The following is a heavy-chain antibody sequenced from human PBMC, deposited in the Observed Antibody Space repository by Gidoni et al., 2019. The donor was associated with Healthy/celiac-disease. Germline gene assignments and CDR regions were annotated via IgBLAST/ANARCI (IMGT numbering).Heavy chain of an antibody. J-gene: IGHJ1*01. CDR2: ISSSSSTI. Sequence: EVQLVESGGGLVQPGGSLRLSWPASGLPFRSYSMNWVRQAPGKGLEWVSYISSSSSTIYYADSVKGRFTISRDNAKNSLYLQMNSLRDEDTAVYYCASTDSMIVVEKYFQHWGQGTLVTVSS. D-gene: IGHD3-22*01. CDR1: GLPFRSYS. V-gene: IGHV3-48*02. CDR3: ASTDSMIVVEKYFQH.